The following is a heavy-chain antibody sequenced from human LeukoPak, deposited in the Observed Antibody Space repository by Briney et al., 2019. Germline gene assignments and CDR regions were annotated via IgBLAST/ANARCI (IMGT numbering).Heavy chain of an antibody. CDR1: GYTFTGYY. CDR2: INPNNGGT. J-gene: IGHJ4*02. CDR3: ARALRSGSYYEVDY. D-gene: IGHD1-26*01. Sequence: ASVKVSCKASGYTFTGYYIHWVRQAPGQGLEWMGWINPNNGGTNYAQKFQGRVTMTRDTSITTTYMDLSRLRSDDTAVYYCARALRSGSYYEVDYWGQGTLVTVPS. V-gene: IGHV1-2*02.